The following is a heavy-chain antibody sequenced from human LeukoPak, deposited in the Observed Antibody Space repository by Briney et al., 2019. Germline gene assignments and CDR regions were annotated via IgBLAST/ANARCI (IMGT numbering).Heavy chain of an antibody. J-gene: IGHJ6*04. CDR3: ARDSRSTLQGNGDYQIMDV. V-gene: IGHV3-7*01. D-gene: IGHD4-17*01. CDR2: IKEDGREK. Sequence: GGSLRLSCAASGFTFSSYWMSWVRQAPGKGLEWVGNIKEDGREKYFVDSVKGRFTISRDNAKNSLYLQMNSLRAEDTAVYYCARDSRSTLQGNGDYQIMDVWGKGTTVTVSS. CDR1: GFTFSSYW.